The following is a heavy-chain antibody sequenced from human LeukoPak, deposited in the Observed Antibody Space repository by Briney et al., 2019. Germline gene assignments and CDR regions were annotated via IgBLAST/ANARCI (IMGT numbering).Heavy chain of an antibody. CDR1: GFTFSSYG. Sequence: GGSLRLSCAASGFTFSSYGMSWVRQAPGKGLEWVSAISGSGGSTYYADSVKGRFTISRDNSKNTLYLQMNSLRAEDTAVYYCAKSEHYYDSHGAFDIWGQGTMVTVSS. J-gene: IGHJ3*02. V-gene: IGHV3-23*01. CDR3: AKSEHYYDSHGAFDI. CDR2: ISGSGGST. D-gene: IGHD3-22*01.